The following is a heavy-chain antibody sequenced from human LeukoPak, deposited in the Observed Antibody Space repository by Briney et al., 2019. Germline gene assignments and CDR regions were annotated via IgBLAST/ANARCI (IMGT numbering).Heavy chain of an antibody. CDR2: IYHSGST. D-gene: IGHD1-14*01. J-gene: IGHJ4*02. CDR1: GYSISSGYY. V-gene: IGHV4-38-2*02. CDR3: ARDLTHRGGGYDY. Sequence: PSETLSLTCTVSGYSISSGYYWGWIRQPPGKGLEWIGSIYHSGSTYYNPSLKSRVTISVDTSKNQFSLKLSSVTAADTAVYYCARDLTHRGGGYDYWGQGTLVTVSS.